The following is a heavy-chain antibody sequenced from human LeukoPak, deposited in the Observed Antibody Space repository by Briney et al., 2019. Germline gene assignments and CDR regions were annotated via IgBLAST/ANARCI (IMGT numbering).Heavy chain of an antibody. V-gene: IGHV4-31*03. Sequence: SETLSLTCTVSGGSISSGGYYWSWIRQHPGKGLEWIGYIYYSGSTYYNPSLKSRVTISVDTSKNQFSLKLSSVTAADTAVYYCARGTLPPYDFWSGPGGYWGQGTLVTVSS. CDR2: IYYSGST. J-gene: IGHJ4*02. D-gene: IGHD3-3*01. CDR1: GGSISSGGYY. CDR3: ARGTLPPYDFWSGPGGY.